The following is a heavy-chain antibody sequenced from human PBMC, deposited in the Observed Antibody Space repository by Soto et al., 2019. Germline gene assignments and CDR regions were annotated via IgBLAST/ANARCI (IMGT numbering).Heavy chain of an antibody. Sequence: ASVKASCKASGYTFTSYDINWVRQAPGQGLECMGWMNPYNGNTGYAHNFQGRVTLTADKSTSTVYMELSSLRSDDTAVYFCARGLECRGYCLDKPTWFAPWGQGTLVTVSS. D-gene: IGHD2-15*01. CDR2: MNPYNGNT. CDR3: ARGLECRGYCLDKPTWFAP. J-gene: IGHJ5*02. CDR1: GYTFTSYD. V-gene: IGHV1-8*01.